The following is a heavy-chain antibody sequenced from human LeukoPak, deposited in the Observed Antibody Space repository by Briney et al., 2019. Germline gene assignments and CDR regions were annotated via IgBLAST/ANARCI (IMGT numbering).Heavy chain of an antibody. J-gene: IGHJ5*02. CDR1: GGSISSGDYY. CDR3: ARQYGSGSYYNWFDP. CDR2: IYYSGST. D-gene: IGHD3-10*01. Sequence: SETLSLTCTVSGGSISSGDYYWSWIRQPPGKGLEWIGYIYYSGSTYYNPSLKSRVTISVDTSKNQFSLKLSSVTAADTAEYYCARQYGSGSYYNWFDPWGQGTLVTVSS. V-gene: IGHV4-30-4*01.